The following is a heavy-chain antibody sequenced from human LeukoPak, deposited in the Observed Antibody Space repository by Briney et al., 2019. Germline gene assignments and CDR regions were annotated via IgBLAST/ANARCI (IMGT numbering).Heavy chain of an antibody. V-gene: IGHV1-18*01. CDR3: ARDSCSSTSCRLDY. CDR2: ISAYNGNT. J-gene: IGHJ4*02. D-gene: IGHD2-2*01. Sequence: GASVKVSCKASGYTFTNYGISWVRQAPGQGLEWMGWISAYNGNTNYPQKLQGRVTMTTDTSTSTAYMELRSLRSDDTAVYYCARDSCSSTSCRLDYWGQGTLDTVSS. CDR1: GYTFTNYG.